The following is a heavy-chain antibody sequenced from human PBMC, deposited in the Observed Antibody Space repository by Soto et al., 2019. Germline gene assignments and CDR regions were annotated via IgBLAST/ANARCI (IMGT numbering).Heavy chain of an antibody. D-gene: IGHD1-1*01. J-gene: IGHJ4*01. CDR1: GGSINDYY. CDR3: VAGPERAKSAY. V-gene: IGHV4-59*01. Sequence: QVQLQESGPGLVKPSETLSLTCTVSGGSINDYYWSWTRQPPGKGLEWIAYGLRPDYTGYNPSLRNRVTISSDTSKNQFSLRLISVTAADTAVYYCVAGPERAKSAYWGQGTLVTVSS. CDR2: GLRPDYT.